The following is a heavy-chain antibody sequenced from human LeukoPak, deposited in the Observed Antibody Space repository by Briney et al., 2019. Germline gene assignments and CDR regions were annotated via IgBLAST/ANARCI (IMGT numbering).Heavy chain of an antibody. J-gene: IGHJ3*02. Sequence: GGSLRLSCAASGFTFSSYWMHWVRQAPGKGLVWVSRINSDGSSTSYADSVKGRFTISRDNSKNTLYLQMNSLRAEDTAVYYCARVAWGVRIGAFDMWGQGTMVTVSS. D-gene: IGHD1-14*01. V-gene: IGHV3-74*01. CDR2: INSDGSST. CDR3: ARVAWGVRIGAFDM. CDR1: GFTFSSYW.